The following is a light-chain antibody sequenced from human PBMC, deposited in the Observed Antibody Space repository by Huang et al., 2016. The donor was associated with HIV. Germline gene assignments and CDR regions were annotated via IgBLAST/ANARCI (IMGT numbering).Light chain of an antibody. CDR3: MQALQTSYT. CDR1: QSLLHSSGYNY. J-gene: IGKJ2*01. V-gene: IGKV2-28*01. CDR2: LGS. Sequence: IVMTQSPLSLSVTPGEPASISCRSSQSLLHSSGYNYLEWYLQKPGQSPQLLIYLGSNRASGVPDRFGGSGSGTDFILKISRVEAEDVGVYYCMQALQTSYTFGQGTKLEIK.